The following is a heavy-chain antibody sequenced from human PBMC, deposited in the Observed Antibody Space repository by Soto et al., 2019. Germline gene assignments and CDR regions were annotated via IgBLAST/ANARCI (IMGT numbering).Heavy chain of an antibody. CDR2: IYHSGST. CDR3: ASSHAGAHITAAVH. J-gene: IGHJ4*02. Sequence: PSETLSLTCAVSGGSINSGGYSWSWIRQPPGKGLEWIGYIYHSGSTYYNPSLKSRVTISVDRSKNQFSLKLSSVTAADTAVYYCASSHAGAHITAAVHWGQGTLVTVSS. D-gene: IGHD6-13*01. CDR1: GGSINSGGYS. V-gene: IGHV4-30-2*01.